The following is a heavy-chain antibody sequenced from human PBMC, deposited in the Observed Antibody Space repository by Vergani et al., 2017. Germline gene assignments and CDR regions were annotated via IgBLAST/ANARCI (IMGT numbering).Heavy chain of an antibody. CDR2: IDHTGRP. J-gene: IGHJ6*03. CDR3: ARVNTETNGHLYYYYYMDV. D-gene: IGHD4-11*01. V-gene: IGHV4-34*01. Sequence: QVQLQQWGGGLLKPSETLSLTCVVNGGSFTSYHWTWIRQSPGEGLEWVGDIDHTGRPDYNPSIKSRLTMSVDKSRNQFSLTLNSVTATDKAIYFCARVNTETNGHLYYYYYMDVWGQGTAVTVS. CDR1: GGSFTSYH.